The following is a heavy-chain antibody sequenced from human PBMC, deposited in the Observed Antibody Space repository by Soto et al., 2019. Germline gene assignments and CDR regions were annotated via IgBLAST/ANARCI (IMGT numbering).Heavy chain of an antibody. CDR2: ISSSSSTI. Sequence: GGSLRLSCAASGFTFSSYSMNWVRQAPGKGLEWVSYISSSSSTIYYADSVKGRFTISRDNAKNSLYLQMNSLRAEDTAVYYCAGPLANSVAGTRVLLDYWGQGTLVTVSS. V-gene: IGHV3-48*01. J-gene: IGHJ4*02. CDR1: GFTFSSYS. CDR3: AGPLANSVAGTRVLLDY. D-gene: IGHD6-19*01.